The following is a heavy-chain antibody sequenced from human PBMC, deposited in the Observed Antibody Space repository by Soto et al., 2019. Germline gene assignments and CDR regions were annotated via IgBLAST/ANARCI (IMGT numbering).Heavy chain of an antibody. CDR1: GDSVSSGDYY. J-gene: IGHJ6*02. D-gene: IGHD6-6*01. CDR3: ARQSNYFYYGMDV. Sequence: PETLSLTCSVSGDSVSSGDYYWSWIRQPPGKGLEWIGHVYFSGSTNYIPSLKSRLTMSVDTAKNQFSLKLNSVTAADTAVYYCARQSNYFYYGMDVWGQGTTVTVSS. CDR2: VYFSGST. V-gene: IGHV4-61*08.